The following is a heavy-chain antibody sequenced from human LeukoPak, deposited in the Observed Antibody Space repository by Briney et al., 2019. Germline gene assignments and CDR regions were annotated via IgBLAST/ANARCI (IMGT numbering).Heavy chain of an antibody. CDR3: ARHLNNYGDYHFGFDY. CDR1: GGSISSSSYY. D-gene: IGHD4-17*01. Sequence: SETLPLTCTVSGGSISSSSYYWGWIRQPPGKGLEWIGSIYYSGSTYYNPSLKSRVTISVDTSKNQFSLKLSSVTAADTAVYYCARHLNNYGDYHFGFDYWGEGTLVTVSA. J-gene: IGHJ4*02. CDR2: IYYSGST. V-gene: IGHV4-39*01.